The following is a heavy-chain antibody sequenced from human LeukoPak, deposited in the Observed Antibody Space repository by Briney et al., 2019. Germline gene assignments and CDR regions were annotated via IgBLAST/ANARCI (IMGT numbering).Heavy chain of an antibody. Sequence: GGSLRLSCAASGFTFSSYGMHWVRQAPGKGLEWVALIRYDGSNKYYADSVKGRFTISRDNSKNTLYLQMNSLRAEDTAVYYCAKDYGDYDDYYYGMDVWGQGTTVTVSS. J-gene: IGHJ6*02. CDR2: IRYDGSNK. CDR1: GFTFSSYG. V-gene: IGHV3-30*02. CDR3: AKDYGDYDDYYYGMDV. D-gene: IGHD4-17*01.